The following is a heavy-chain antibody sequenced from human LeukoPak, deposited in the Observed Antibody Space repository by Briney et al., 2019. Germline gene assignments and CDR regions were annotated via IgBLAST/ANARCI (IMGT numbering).Heavy chain of an antibody. J-gene: IGHJ5*02. D-gene: IGHD2-2*01. Sequence: SETLSLTCAVYGGSFSGYYWSWVRQPPGKGLEWIGEINHSGSTNYNPSLKSRVTISVDTSKNQSSLKLSSVTAAATAVYYCARHVFSIVVVPAAIGFDPWGQGTLVTVSS. CDR1: GGSFSGYY. V-gene: IGHV4-34*01. CDR2: INHSGST. CDR3: ARHVFSIVVVPAAIGFDP.